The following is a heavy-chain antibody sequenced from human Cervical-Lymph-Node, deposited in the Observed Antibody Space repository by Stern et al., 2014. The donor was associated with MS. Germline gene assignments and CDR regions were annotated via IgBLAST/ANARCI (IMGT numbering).Heavy chain of an antibody. CDR1: GFTFSSYA. CDR3: AKGGIVVVPAAINYYYGMDV. J-gene: IGHJ6*02. Sequence: EVQLVESGGGLVQPGGSLRLSCAASGFTFSSYAMSWVRQAPGKGLEWVSALSGSGGSTYYADSVKGRFTISRDNSKNTLYLQMNGLRAEDTAVYYCAKGGIVVVPAAINYYYGMDVWGQGTTVTVSS. CDR2: LSGSGGST. D-gene: IGHD2-2*01. V-gene: IGHV3-23*04.